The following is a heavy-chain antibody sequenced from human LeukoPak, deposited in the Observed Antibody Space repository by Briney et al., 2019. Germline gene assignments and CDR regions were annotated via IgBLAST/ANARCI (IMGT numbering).Heavy chain of an antibody. D-gene: IGHD3-22*01. Sequence: PSETLSLTCTVSGGSISSYYWSWIRQPPGKGLEWIGYIYYSGSTTYNPSLRSRVTISVDTSKNQFSLKLSSVTAADTAVYYCARDLGGGGFNYFDPWGQGTLVTVSS. CDR2: IYYSGST. CDR1: GGSISSYY. J-gene: IGHJ5*02. CDR3: ARDLGGGGFNYFDP. V-gene: IGHV4-59*01.